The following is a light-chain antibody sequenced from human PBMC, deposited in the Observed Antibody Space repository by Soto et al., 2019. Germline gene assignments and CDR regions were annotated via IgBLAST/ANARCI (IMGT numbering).Light chain of an antibody. CDR3: QQYHSYPWT. Sequence: DIQMTQSTSTLSSSVGDRVTITCRTSQSINYWLAWYQQKPGKAPKLLVYEAFNLESGVPARFSGSGSGTDFTLTIHSLQPDDFATYYCQQYHSYPWTFGQGTKVAIK. CDR2: EAF. V-gene: IGKV1-5*03. CDR1: QSINYW. J-gene: IGKJ1*01.